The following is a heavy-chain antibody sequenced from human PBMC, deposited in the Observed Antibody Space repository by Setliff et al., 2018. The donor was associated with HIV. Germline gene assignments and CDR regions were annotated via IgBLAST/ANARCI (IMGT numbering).Heavy chain of an antibody. D-gene: IGHD5-12*01. CDR3: ALDPGYRSDY. Sequence: KPSETLSLTCTASGDSIRGYYWSWIRQPPGKGLEWIGYIYYSGSTNYNPSLKSRVTMSVDTSKNQFSLNLSSVTAADTAVYYCALDPGYRSDYWGQGTLVTVSS. V-gene: IGHV4-59*08. J-gene: IGHJ4*02. CDR2: IYYSGST. CDR1: GDSIRGYY.